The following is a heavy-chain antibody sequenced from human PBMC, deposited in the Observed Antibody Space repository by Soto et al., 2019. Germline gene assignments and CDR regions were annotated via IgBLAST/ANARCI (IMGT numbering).Heavy chain of an antibody. CDR3: AKKVNSGPGSQYFDY. Sequence: GSLRLSCAASGFTFSSYSMSWVRQAPGKGLEWVSGFRTSGDGGTTYYADSVKGRFTISRDNSKDMLFLQMNSLRAEDTAIYYCAKKVNSGPGSQYFDYWGQGTLVTVSS. CDR2: FRTSGDGGTT. D-gene: IGHD3-10*01. V-gene: IGHV3-23*01. J-gene: IGHJ4*02. CDR1: GFTFSSYS.